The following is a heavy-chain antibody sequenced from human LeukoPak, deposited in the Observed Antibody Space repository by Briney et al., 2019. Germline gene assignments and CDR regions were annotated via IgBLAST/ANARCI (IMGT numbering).Heavy chain of an antibody. CDR1: GFTFSSYP. V-gene: IGHV3-64D*06. CDR3: VKGQWGYCSGGSCYWFDP. D-gene: IGHD2-15*01. CDR2: ISSNGGST. Sequence: GGSLTLSCSASGFTFSSYPMHWVRQAPGKGREYVSAISSNGGSTYYADSVKGRFTISRDNSKNTLYLQMSSLRAEDTAVYYCVKGQWGYCSGGSCYWFDPWGQGTLVTVSS. J-gene: IGHJ5*02.